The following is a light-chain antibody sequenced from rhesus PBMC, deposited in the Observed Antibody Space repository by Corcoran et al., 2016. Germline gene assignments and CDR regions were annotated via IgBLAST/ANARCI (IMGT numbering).Light chain of an antibody. CDR2: EES. V-gene: IGKV1-21*01. J-gene: IGKJ3*01. CDR1: QGITND. CDR3: KHYYSPPFT. Sequence: DIQMTQSPSSLSASVGDRVTITCRASQGITNDLAWSQQKPGETPTLLIYEESRLQSGIPSRFSGSGSGSDVTLTISSLHPEDFATYYCKHYYSPPFTFGPGTKLDMK.